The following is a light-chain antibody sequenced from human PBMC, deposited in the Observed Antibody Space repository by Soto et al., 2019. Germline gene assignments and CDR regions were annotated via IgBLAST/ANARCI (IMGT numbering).Light chain of an antibody. V-gene: IGKV1-39*01. Sequence: HXRSXLXSSVRXXVPXTCRASQSTSSYLNWYQQKPGKAPKVLIYAASSLQSGVPSRSSGSGSGTDFTLTISRLQPEDFATYYCQQSYSIPWTFGQGTKVDIK. CDR3: QQSYSIPWT. CDR1: QSTSSY. CDR2: AAS. J-gene: IGKJ1*01.